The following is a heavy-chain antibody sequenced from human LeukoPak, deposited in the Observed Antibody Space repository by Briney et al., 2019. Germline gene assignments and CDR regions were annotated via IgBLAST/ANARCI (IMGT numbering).Heavy chain of an antibody. Sequence: SETLSLTCAVYGGTFSDYYWTWIRQPPGKGLEWIGEINPSGSTNYNPSLKSRVTISVDTSKNQFSLKLSSVTAADTAVFYCARGQGRDGYNGILEYWGQGALVTVSS. D-gene: IGHD5-24*01. J-gene: IGHJ4*02. CDR1: GGTFSDYY. CDR2: INPSGST. V-gene: IGHV4-34*01. CDR3: ARGQGRDGYNGILEY.